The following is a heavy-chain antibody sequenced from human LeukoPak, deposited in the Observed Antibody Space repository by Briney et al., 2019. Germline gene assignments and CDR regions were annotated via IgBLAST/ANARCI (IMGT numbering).Heavy chain of an antibody. D-gene: IGHD2-2*01. V-gene: IGHV3-66*01. Sequence: PGGSLRLSCAASGFTFRTHSMDWARQAPGKGLEWVSVIYSGGSTYYADSVKGRFTISRDNSKNTLYLQMNSLRAEDTAVYYCARDIIGHCSSTSCYLNSYYYYYGMDVWGQGTTVTVSS. CDR2: IYSGGST. CDR3: ARDIIGHCSSTSCYLNSYYYYYGMDV. J-gene: IGHJ6*02. CDR1: GFTFRTHS.